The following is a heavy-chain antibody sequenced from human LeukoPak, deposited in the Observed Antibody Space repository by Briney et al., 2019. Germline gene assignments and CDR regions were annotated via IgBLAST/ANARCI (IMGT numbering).Heavy chain of an antibody. J-gene: IGHJ3*02. D-gene: IGHD3-16*02. CDR2: INHSGST. V-gene: IGHV4-34*01. CDR1: GGSFSGYY. CDR3: ARSNYVWGSYRPRQSDALDI. Sequence: SETLSVTCAVYGGSFSGYYWSWIRQPPGKGLEWIGEINHSGSTNYNPSLKSRVTMSVDTSKNQFSLKLSSVTAADTAVYYCARSNYVWGSYRPRQSDALDIWGQGTMVTVSS.